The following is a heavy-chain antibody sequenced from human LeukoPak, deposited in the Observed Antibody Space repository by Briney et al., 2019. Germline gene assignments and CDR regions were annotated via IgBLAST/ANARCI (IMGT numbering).Heavy chain of an antibody. D-gene: IGHD6-13*01. CDR2: ISSSSSTI. CDR1: GFTFSSYS. J-gene: IGHJ4*02. Sequence: GGSLRLSCAASGFTFSSYSMNWVRQAPGKGLEWVSYISSSSSTIYYADSVKGRFTISRDNAKNSLYLQMNSLRAEDTAVYYCARASSSWSPYFDYWGQGTLVTVSS. V-gene: IGHV3-48*04. CDR3: ARASSSWSPYFDY.